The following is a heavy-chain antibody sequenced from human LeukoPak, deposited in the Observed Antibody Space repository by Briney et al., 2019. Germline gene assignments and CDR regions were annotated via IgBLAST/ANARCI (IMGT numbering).Heavy chain of an antibody. D-gene: IGHD1-26*01. CDR3: ARLVGAPYWYFDL. Sequence: GGSLSLSCAASGFTFSSYWMSWVRQAPGKGLEWVANIKQDGSEKYYVDSVKGRFTISRDNAKNSLYLQMNSLRAEDTAVYYCARLVGAPYWYFDLWGRGTLVTVSS. CDR1: GFTFSSYW. V-gene: IGHV3-7*01. CDR2: IKQDGSEK. J-gene: IGHJ2*01.